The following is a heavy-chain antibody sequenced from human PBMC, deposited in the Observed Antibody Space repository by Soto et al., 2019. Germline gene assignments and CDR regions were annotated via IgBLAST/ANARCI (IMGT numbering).Heavy chain of an antibody. CDR2: IYYSGST. J-gene: IGHJ4*02. CDR1: GGSIRSYY. Sequence: SETLSLTCTVSGGSIRSYYWTWIRQPSGKGLEWIGYIYYSGSTAYNPSLKSRVTISLDTAKSQFSLRLSSVTAADTAVYYCVREQGHSFDYWGQGTMATVSS. CDR3: VREQGHSFDY. V-gene: IGHV4-59*01.